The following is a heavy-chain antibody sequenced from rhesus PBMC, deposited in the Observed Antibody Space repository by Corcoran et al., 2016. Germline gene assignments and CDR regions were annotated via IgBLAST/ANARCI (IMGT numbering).Heavy chain of an antibody. Sequence: QVQLQESGPGLVKPSETLSLTCAVSGGSVRSSNWWSWIRQPPGKGLEWIGYISGSSGSTYYNPSLKSRVTISTDTSKNQFSLKLRSVTAADTAVYYCARGGWIYWYFDLWGPGTPITISS. CDR2: ISGSSGST. CDR3: ARGGWIYWYFDL. D-gene: IGHD6-31*01. V-gene: IGHV4-65*01. J-gene: IGHJ2*01. CDR1: GGSVRSSNW.